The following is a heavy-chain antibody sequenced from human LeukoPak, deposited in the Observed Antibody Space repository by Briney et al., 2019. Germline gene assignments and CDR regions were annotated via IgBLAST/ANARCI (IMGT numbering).Heavy chain of an antibody. CDR3: ARDRGARIAAAGTDAFDV. D-gene: IGHD6-13*01. J-gene: IGHJ3*01. CDR1: GYTFTGYY. Sequence: GASVKVSCKASGYTFTGYYMHWMRQAPGQGLEWMGWINPNSGGTNYAQKFQGRVTMTRDTSISTAYMELSRLRSDDTAVYYCARDRGARIAAAGTDAFDVWGQGTLVTVSS. CDR2: INPNSGGT. V-gene: IGHV1-2*02.